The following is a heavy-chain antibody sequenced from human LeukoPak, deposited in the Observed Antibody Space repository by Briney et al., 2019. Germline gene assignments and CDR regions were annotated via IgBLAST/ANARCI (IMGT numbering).Heavy chain of an antibody. V-gene: IGHV3-21*01. CDR3: ARVKYDSSGYYGILDY. CDR2: ITRSNIYI. D-gene: IGHD3-22*01. CDR1: GFTFSSYS. J-gene: IGHJ4*02. Sequence: GGSLRLSCAASGFTFSSYSMNWVRQAPGKGLEWVSSITRSNIYIYYADSVKGRPTISRDNAKKSLSLQMYSLRAEDTAVYYCARVKYDSSGYYGILDYWGQGTLVTVSS.